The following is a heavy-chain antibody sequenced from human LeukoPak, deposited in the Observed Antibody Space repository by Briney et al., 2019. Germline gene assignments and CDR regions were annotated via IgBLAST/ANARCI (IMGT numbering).Heavy chain of an antibody. CDR2: IKQDGSEK. V-gene: IGHV3-7*01. Sequence: GGSLRLSCAVSGFTDSSNYMSWVRQAPGKGLEWVANIKQDGSEKYYVDSVKGRFTISRDNAKNSLYLQMNSLRAEDTAVYYCARDSSSWYAFDIWGQGTMVTVSS. D-gene: IGHD6-13*01. CDR3: ARDSSSWYAFDI. J-gene: IGHJ3*02. CDR1: GFTDSSNY.